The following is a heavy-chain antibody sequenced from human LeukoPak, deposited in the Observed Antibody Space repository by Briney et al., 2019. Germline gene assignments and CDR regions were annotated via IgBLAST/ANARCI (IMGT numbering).Heavy chain of an antibody. J-gene: IGHJ4*02. CDR2: ISSSGSTI. CDR3: ARDSKSSGWYGGFDY. CDR1: GFTFSSYE. V-gene: IGHV3-48*03. D-gene: IGHD6-19*01. Sequence: GGSLRLSCAASGFTFSSYEMNWVRQAPGKGLEWVSYISSSGSTIYYAESVKGRFTISRDNAKNSLYLQMNSLRAEDTAVYYCARDSKSSGWYGGFDYWGQGTLVTVSS.